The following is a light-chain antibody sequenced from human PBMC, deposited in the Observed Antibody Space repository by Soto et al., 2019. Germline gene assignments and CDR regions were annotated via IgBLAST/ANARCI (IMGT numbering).Light chain of an antibody. Sequence: IQMTQSASSVSASVGNSVTITCRASQGISSWLAWYQQKPGKARKLLIYKASSLESGVPSRFSGSGSGTEFTLTISSLTPDDFATDYCQHYNTYSTFGQGTKVDIK. J-gene: IGKJ1*01. CDR3: QHYNTYST. CDR2: KAS. CDR1: QGISSW. V-gene: IGKV1-5*03.